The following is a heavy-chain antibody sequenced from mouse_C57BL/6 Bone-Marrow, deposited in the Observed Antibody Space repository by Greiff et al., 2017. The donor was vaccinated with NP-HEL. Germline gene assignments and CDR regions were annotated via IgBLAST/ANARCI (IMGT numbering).Heavy chain of an antibody. CDR1: GYTFTSYW. V-gene: IGHV1-64*01. CDR2: IHPNSGST. Sequence: QVQLKQPGAELVKPGASVKLSCKASGYTFTSYWMHWVKQRPGQGLEWIGMIHPNSGSTNYNEKFKSKATLTVDKSSSTAYMQLSSLTSEDSAVYYCARVIGGEIYYGNYPAWFAYWGQGTLVTVSA. J-gene: IGHJ3*01. CDR3: ARVIGGEIYYGNYPAWFAY. D-gene: IGHD2-1*01.